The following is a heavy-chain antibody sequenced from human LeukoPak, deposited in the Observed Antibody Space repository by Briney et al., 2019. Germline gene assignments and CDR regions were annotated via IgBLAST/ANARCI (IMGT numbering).Heavy chain of an antibody. J-gene: IGHJ4*02. CDR3: ARRYGGFDL. V-gene: IGHV3-72*01. D-gene: IGHD3-16*01. CDR1: GFIFSDHY. Sequence: PGGSLRLSCAASGFIFSDHYFDWVRQAPGKGLEWLGRIRNKVNRHTTEYAASVKGRFTIPADDSNNSLHLLMNSLKSEDTAVYYCARRYGGFDLWGLGTLVTVSS. CDR2: IRNKVNRHTT.